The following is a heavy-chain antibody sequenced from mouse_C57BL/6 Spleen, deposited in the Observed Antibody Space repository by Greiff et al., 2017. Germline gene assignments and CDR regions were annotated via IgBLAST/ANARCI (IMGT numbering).Heavy chain of an antibody. CDR2: IYPGDGDT. D-gene: IGHD2-10*02. Sequence: QVQLKQSGPELVKPGASVKISCKASGYAFSSSWMNWVKQRPGKGLEWIGRIYPGDGDTNYNGKFKGKATLTADKSSSTAYMQLSSLTSEDSAVYFCARENMGYGNYLYYFDYWGQGTTLTVSS. V-gene: IGHV1-82*01. J-gene: IGHJ2*01. CDR3: ARENMGYGNYLYYFDY. CDR1: GYAFSSSW.